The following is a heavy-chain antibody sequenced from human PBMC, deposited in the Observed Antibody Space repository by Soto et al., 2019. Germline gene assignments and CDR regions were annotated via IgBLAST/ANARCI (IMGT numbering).Heavy chain of an antibody. J-gene: IGHJ4*02. CDR1: GGSIRSYC. CDR3: ATHPPYGPLDH. Sequence: SETLSLTCTVSGGSIRSYCWTWIRQPPGKGLEWIGNIYYSENTYYNPSLKSRVTISVDTSKNQFSLRLTSVTAADTAVYYCATHPPYGPLDHWGQGTLVTVS. V-gene: IGHV4-59*04. CDR2: IYYSENT. D-gene: IGHD4-17*01.